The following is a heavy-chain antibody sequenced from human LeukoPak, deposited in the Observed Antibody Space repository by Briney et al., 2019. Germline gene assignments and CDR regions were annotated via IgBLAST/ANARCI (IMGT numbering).Heavy chain of an antibody. Sequence: ASVKVSCKASGYTITNNWMHWVRQAPGQGLEWMGVINPSGTGTSYAQKFQDRITMSRDTSTSTVYMELSSLRSEDTAFDYCATDHSMANTAWWFDPWGQGTLVTVSS. J-gene: IGHJ5*02. CDR1: GYTITNNW. V-gene: IGHV1-46*03. CDR2: INPSGTGT. D-gene: IGHD5-24*01. CDR3: ATDHSMANTAWWFDP.